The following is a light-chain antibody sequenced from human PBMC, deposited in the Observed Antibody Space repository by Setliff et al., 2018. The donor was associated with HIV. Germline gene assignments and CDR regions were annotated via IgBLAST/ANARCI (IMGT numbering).Light chain of an antibody. CDR3: SSYTGSSTL. CDR1: SSDVGGYNY. CDR2: DVS. V-gene: IGLV2-14*01. J-gene: IGLJ2*01. Sequence: ALTQPASLSGSPGQSITISCTGTSSDVGGYNYVSWYQQHPGKAPKLMIHDVSNRPSGVSNRFSGSKSGNTASLTISGPQAEDEADYYCSSYTGSSTLCGGGTKATV.